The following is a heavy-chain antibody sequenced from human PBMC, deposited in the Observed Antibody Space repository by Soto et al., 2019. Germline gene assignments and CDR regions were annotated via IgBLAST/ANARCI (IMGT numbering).Heavy chain of an antibody. CDR2: ISQVRRA. D-gene: IGHD4-17*01. V-gene: IGHV4-34*01. Sequence: PSETLSLTADISGDPFSGSFCNCLRQNPGKGLESIEGISQVRRARYNPSLETRITISVDTSKTQFCLNLTSVTDADTAVYYCARGYGYFRQWGQGALVTVS. CDR3: ARGYGYFRQ. CDR1: GDPFSGSF. J-gene: IGHJ4*02.